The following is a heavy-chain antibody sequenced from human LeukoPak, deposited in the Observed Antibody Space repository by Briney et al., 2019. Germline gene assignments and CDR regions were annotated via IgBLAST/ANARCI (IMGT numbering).Heavy chain of an antibody. Sequence: PGGSLRLSCAAPGFTFSSYGMHWVRQAPGKGLEWVAVISYDGSNKYYADSVKGRFTISRDNSKNTLYLQMNSLRAEDTAVYYCAKDHRYNWNDGRPTTPKNCYYGMDVWGQGTTVTVSS. J-gene: IGHJ6*02. D-gene: IGHD1-1*01. CDR2: ISYDGSNK. CDR3: AKDHRYNWNDGRPTTPKNCYYGMDV. V-gene: IGHV3-30*18. CDR1: GFTFSSYG.